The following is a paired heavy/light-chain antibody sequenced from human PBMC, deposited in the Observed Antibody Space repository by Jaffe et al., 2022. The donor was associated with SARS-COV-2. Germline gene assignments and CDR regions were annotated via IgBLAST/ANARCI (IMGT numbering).Light chain of an antibody. CDR3: MHTLQTPYT. Sequence: DIVMTQSPLSLPVTPGEPASISCRSSQSLLHSNGYNFLDWYLQKPGQSPQLLIYLGSNRASGVPDRFSGSGSGTDFTLKISRVEAEDVGVYYCMHTLQTPYTFGQGTKLEIK. CDR2: LGS. J-gene: IGKJ2*01. V-gene: IGKV2-28*01. CDR1: QSLLHSNGYNF.
Heavy chain of an antibody. CDR1: GFTFSSRW. CDR3: AREGGVGVVAPGAVQLHDS. CDR2: IKQDGSEK. V-gene: IGHV3-7*03. D-gene: IGHD6-13*01. J-gene: IGHJ4*02. Sequence: EVQLVESGGGLVQPGGSLRLSCAASGFTFSSRWMGWVRQAPGKGLEWVANIKQDGSEKYYVDSVKGRFTISRDNAKNSLYLQMNSLRVEDTAMYYCAREGGVGVVAPGAVQLHDSWGQGTLVTVSS.